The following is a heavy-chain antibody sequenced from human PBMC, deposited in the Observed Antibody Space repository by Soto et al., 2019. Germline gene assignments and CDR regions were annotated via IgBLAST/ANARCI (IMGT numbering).Heavy chain of an antibody. D-gene: IGHD3-3*01. V-gene: IGHV5-51*01. Sequence: PGESLKISCQGSGYRFNDYWIGWVRQIPGKGLEWMGIFYPDDSDSRYNPSFRGQVTFSADKSITTAYVQWSSLKASDSAMYYCARFGGPGLSHNWFDSWGQGTLVTVSS. CDR2: FYPDDSDS. CDR1: GYRFNDYW. J-gene: IGHJ5*01. CDR3: ARFGGPGLSHNWFDS.